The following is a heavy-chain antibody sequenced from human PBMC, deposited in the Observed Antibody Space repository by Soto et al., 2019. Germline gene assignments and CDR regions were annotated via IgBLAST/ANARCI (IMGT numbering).Heavy chain of an antibody. J-gene: IGHJ5*02. CDR2: IYYSGST. CDR3: ARHRIAAAGIDWFDP. D-gene: IGHD6-13*01. V-gene: IGHV4-31*03. CDR1: GGSISSGGYY. Sequence: SETLSLTCTVSGGSISSGGYYWSWIRQHPGKGLEWIGYIYYSGSTYYNPSLKSRVTISVDTSKNQFSLKLSSVTAADTAVYYCARHRIAAAGIDWFDPWGQGTLVTVS.